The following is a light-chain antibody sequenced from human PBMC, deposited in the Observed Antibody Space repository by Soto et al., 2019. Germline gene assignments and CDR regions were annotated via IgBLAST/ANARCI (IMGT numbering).Light chain of an antibody. CDR3: SSYTTTTRL. V-gene: IGLV2-14*01. CDR1: SSDIGSNNY. Sequence: QSVLTQPASVSGSPGQSITISCTGTSSDIGSNNYVSWFQQRPGKAPTLIIYEVSNRPSGVSTHCSGSKSGNTASLTISGLLPEDEAEYYCSSYTTTTRLFGGGTKLTVL. CDR2: EVS. J-gene: IGLJ3*02.